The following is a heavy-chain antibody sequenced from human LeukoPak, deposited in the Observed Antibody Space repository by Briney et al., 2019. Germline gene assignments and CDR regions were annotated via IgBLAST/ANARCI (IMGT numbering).Heavy chain of an antibody. V-gene: IGHV1-2*02. CDR1: GYTFTGYF. D-gene: IGHD3-10*01. Sequence: ASVKVSCKASGYTFTGYFIHRVRQAPGQGLEWMGWINPNSGGSIFAQKFQGRVTVTGDTSITTAYMELSGLRSDDTAVYYCARDRDYYGSGNYGYWGQGTLVTVSS. J-gene: IGHJ4*02. CDR3: ARDRDYYGSGNYGY. CDR2: INPNSGGS.